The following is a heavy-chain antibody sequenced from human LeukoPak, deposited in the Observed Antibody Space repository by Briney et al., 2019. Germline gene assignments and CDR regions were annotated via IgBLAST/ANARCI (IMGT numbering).Heavy chain of an antibody. J-gene: IGHJ4*02. Sequence: SVKVSCKASGGTFSSYAISWVRQAPGQGLEWMGRIIPILGIANYAQKFQGRVTITADESTSTAYMELSSLRSEDTAVYYCARASYCSSTSCYPVDYWGQGTLVTVSS. CDR2: IIPILGIA. D-gene: IGHD2-2*01. CDR1: GGTFSSYA. CDR3: ARASYCSSTSCYPVDY. V-gene: IGHV1-69*04.